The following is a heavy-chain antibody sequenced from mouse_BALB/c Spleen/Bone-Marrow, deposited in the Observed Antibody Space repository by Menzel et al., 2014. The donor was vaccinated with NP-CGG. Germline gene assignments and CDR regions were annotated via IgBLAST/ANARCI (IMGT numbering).Heavy chain of an antibody. CDR2: IWAGGST. J-gene: IGHJ4*01. V-gene: IGHV2-9*02. CDR3: ARYYLYAMDY. Sequence: VKLQESGPGLVAPSQSLSITCTVSGFSLTSYGVHWVRQPPGKGLEWLGVIWAGGSTNYNSALMSRLSIGKDNSKSQVFLKMNSLQTGDTAMYYCARYYLYAMDYWGRGTSVTVSS. D-gene: IGHD1-1*02. CDR1: GFSLTSYG.